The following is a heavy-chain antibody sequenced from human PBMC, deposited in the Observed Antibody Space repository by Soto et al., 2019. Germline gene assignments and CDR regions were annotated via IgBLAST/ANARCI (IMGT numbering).Heavy chain of an antibody. CDR1: GGSISSYY. V-gene: IGHV4-59*08. J-gene: IGHJ4*02. Sequence: SETLSLTCTVSGGSISSYYWSWILQPPGKGLEWIGYIYYSGSTNYNPSLKSRVTISVDTSKNQFSLKLSSVTAADTAVYYCARRYGGTFDYWGQGTLVTVSS. CDR2: IYYSGST. D-gene: IGHD2-15*01. CDR3: ARRYGGTFDY.